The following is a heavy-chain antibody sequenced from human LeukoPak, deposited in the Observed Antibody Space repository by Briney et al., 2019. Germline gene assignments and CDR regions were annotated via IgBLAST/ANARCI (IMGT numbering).Heavy chain of an antibody. J-gene: IGHJ5*02. CDR2: FDPEDGET. Sequence: ASVKVSCKVSGYTLTELSMHWVRQAPGKGLEWMGGFDPEDGETIYAQKFQGRVTMSEDTSTDTAHMELSSLRSEDTAVYCCATQSRPYYGSGPTTFDPWGQGTLVTVSS. CDR3: ATQSRPYYGSGPTTFDP. CDR1: GYTLTELS. D-gene: IGHD3-10*01. V-gene: IGHV1-24*01.